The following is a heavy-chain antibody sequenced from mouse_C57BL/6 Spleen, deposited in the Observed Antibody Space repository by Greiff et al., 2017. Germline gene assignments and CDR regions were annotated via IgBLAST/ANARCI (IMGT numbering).Heavy chain of an antibody. CDR2: ILPGSGST. V-gene: IGHV1-9*01. D-gene: IGHD1-1*01. J-gene: IGHJ4*01. CDR3: ARLVYGSGYLPYAMDY. CDR1: GYTFTGYW. Sequence: VQLQQSGAELMKPGASVKLSCKATGYTFTGYWIEWVKQRPGHGLEWIGEILPGSGSTNYNEKFKGKATFTADTSSNTAYMQLSSLTTADSAIYNCARLVYGSGYLPYAMDYWGQGTSVTVSS.